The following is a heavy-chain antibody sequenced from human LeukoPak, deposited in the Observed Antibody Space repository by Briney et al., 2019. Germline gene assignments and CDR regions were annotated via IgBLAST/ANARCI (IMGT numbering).Heavy chain of an antibody. Sequence: SETLSLTCAVYGGSFSGYYWSWIRQPPGKGLEWIGEINHSGSTNYNPSLKSRVTISVDTSKNQFSLKLSSVTAADTAVYYCARVRATLGLYYCYGMDVWGQGTTVTVSS. CDR3: ARVRATLGLYYCYGMDV. D-gene: IGHD1-26*01. CDR1: GGSFSGYY. J-gene: IGHJ6*02. CDR2: INHSGST. V-gene: IGHV4-34*01.